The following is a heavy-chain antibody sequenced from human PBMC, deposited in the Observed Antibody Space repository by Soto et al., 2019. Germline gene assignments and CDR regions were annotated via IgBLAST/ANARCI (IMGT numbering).Heavy chain of an antibody. CDR2: ISGSGGST. CDR1: GFTFSSYA. Sequence: QTGGSLRLSCAASGFTFSSYAMSWVRQAPGKGLEWVSAISGSGGSTYYADSVKGRFTISRDNSKNTLYLQMNSLRAEDTAVYYCAKVPYYDSSGYHTIFDYWGQGTLVTVSS. CDR3: AKVPYYDSSGYHTIFDY. D-gene: IGHD3-22*01. V-gene: IGHV3-23*01. J-gene: IGHJ4*02.